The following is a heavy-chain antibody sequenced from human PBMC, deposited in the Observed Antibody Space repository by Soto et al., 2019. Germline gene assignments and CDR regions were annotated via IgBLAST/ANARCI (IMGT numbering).Heavy chain of an antibody. D-gene: IGHD6-6*01. V-gene: IGHV3-64D*08. CDR1: GFTFSSYA. J-gene: IGHJ6*02. CDR3: VKEKDSSPSDYYYYYGMDV. Sequence: GSLRLSCSASGFTFSSYAMHWVRQAPGKGLDYVSAISSNGGSTYYADSVKGRFTISRDNSKNTLYLQMSSLRAEDTAVYYCVKEKDSSPSDYYYYYGMDVWGQGTKVTVSS. CDR2: ISSNGGST.